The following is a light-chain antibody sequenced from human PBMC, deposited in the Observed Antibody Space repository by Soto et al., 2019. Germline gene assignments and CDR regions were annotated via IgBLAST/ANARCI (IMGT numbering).Light chain of an antibody. J-gene: IGKJ1*01. CDR1: QSISSN. CDR3: QQYGSSPTT. Sequence: EIVMTQPPATLSVSPGERATLSCRASQSISSNLAWYQQKPGQAPRLLIYTASTRATGIPARFSGSGSGTDFTLTISRLEPEDFAVYYCQQYGSSPTTFGQGTKVDIK. CDR2: TAS. V-gene: IGKV3-20*01.